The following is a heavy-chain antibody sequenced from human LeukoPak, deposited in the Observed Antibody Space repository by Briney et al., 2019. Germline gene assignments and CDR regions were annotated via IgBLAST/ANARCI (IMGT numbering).Heavy chain of an antibody. CDR1: GFTFDDYA. V-gene: IGHV3-9*01. Sequence: PGRSLRLSCAASGFTFDDYAMHWVRQAPGKGLEWVSGISWNSGSIGYADSVKGRFTISRDNAKNSLYLQMNSLRAEDTALYYCAKVSFGIAAAGPFDYWGQGTLVTVSS. J-gene: IGHJ4*02. CDR3: AKVSFGIAAAGPFDY. D-gene: IGHD6-13*01. CDR2: ISWNSGSI.